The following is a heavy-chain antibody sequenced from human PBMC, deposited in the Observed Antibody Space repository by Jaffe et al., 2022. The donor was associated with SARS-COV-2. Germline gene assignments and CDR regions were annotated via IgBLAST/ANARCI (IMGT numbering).Heavy chain of an antibody. D-gene: IGHD6-6*01. CDR3: ATGTGGSQRVREIGMDV. CDR2: INQRGSET. Sequence: EVQLVESGGGLVQPGGSLRLSCAASGITFSTYWMNWVRQAPGKGLEWVANINQRGSETYYVDSVKGRFTISRDNAKNSLYLQMNSLRAEDTALYYCATGTGGSQRVREIGMDVWGQGTTVTVSS. J-gene: IGHJ6*02. V-gene: IGHV3-7*03. CDR1: GITFSTYW.